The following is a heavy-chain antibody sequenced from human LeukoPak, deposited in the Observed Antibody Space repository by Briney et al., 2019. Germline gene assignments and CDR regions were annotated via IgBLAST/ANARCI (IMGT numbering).Heavy chain of an antibody. V-gene: IGHV3-23*01. CDR1: GFTFSNYA. J-gene: IGHJ4*02. D-gene: IGHD3-10*01. Sequence: PGGSLRLSCAASGFTFSNYAMMWVRQAPGKRLEWISSITGSGDGTYYADSVRGRFTISRDNSENTLFLQVNSLRAEDTAVYFCVKGFVPPTYYFDYWGQGTLATVSS. CDR3: VKGFVPPTYYFDY. CDR2: ITGSGDGT.